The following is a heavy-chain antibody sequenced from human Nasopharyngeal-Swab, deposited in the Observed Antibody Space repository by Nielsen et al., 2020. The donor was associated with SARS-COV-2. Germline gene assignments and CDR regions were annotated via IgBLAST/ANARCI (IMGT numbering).Heavy chain of an antibody. V-gene: IGHV6-1*01. Sequence: QTLSLTCAISGDSVSSSSAAWNWIRQSPSRGLEWLGRTYYRSKWYNDYAVSVKSRITINPDTSKNQFSLHLNSVTPEDTAVYYCARARGAYGDYYYYSYTDVWGKGTTVTVSS. D-gene: IGHD4-17*01. CDR1: GDSVSSSSAA. CDR2: TYYRSKWYN. J-gene: IGHJ6*03. CDR3: ARARGAYGDYYYYSYTDV.